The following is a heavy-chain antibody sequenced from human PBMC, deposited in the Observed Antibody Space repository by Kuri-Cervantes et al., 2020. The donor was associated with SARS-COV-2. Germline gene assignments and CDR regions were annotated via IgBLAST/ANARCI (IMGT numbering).Heavy chain of an antibody. D-gene: IGHD6-6*01. CDR1: GYTFTSYD. Sequence: ASVKVCCKASGYTFTSYDINWVRQATGQGLEWMGWMNPNSGNTGYAQKFQGRVTITRNTSISTAYMELSSLRSEDTAVYYCATYSSSDYYMDVWGKGTTVTVSS. CDR2: MNPNSGNT. J-gene: IGHJ6*03. V-gene: IGHV1-8*03. CDR3: ATYSSSDYYMDV.